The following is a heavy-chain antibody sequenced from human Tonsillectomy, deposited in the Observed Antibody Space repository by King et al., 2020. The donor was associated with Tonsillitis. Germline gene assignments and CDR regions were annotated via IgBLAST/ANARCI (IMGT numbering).Heavy chain of an antibody. D-gene: IGHD3-10*01. CDR2: IFYSGST. CDR3: ARDLRDHGSVMDV. J-gene: IGHJ6*02. V-gene: IGHV4-59*01. Sequence: VQLQESGPGLVKSSETLSLSCTVSGSSFSKYYWSWIRQSPGKGLEWIGSIFYSGSTNYNPSLKSRVAISIDGSKNQHSLEVRSVTAADTAVYYCARDLRDHGSVMDVWGQGTTVSVSS. CDR1: GSSFSKYY.